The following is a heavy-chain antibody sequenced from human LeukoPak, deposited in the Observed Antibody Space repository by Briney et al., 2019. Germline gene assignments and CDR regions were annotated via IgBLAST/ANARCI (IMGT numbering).Heavy chain of an antibody. CDR3: AKDLLAMVGYMDV. V-gene: IGHV3-23*01. Sequence: GGSLRLSCAASGFIFSNYAMSCVREARGKGLEWVLLISGNGGVTYYADSVKGQFPIPRENSKNTLYLQMTSLRAEDTAMYYCAKDLLAMVGYMDVWGKGTTVTVSS. J-gene: IGHJ6*03. CDR2: ISGNGGVT. D-gene: IGHD5-18*01. CDR1: GFIFSNYA.